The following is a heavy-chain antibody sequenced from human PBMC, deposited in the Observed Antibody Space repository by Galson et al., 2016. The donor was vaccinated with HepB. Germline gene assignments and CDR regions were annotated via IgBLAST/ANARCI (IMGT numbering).Heavy chain of an antibody. Sequence: SLRLSCAASGFTFSGSAMHWARQASGKGLKWVGRIRSKANNYATAYAASVKGRFTISRDDSKNTAYLQMNSLKTEDTAVYYCTSLTIFGVVTNYWGQGTLVTVSS. D-gene: IGHD3-3*01. CDR3: TSLTIFGVVTNY. CDR2: IRSKANNYAT. CDR1: GFTFSGSA. V-gene: IGHV3-73*01. J-gene: IGHJ4*02.